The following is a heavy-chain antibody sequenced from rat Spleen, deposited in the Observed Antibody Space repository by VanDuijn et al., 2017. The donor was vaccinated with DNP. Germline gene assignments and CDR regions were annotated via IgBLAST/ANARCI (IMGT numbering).Heavy chain of an antibody. Sequence: EVQLVESGGGLVQPGRSLKLSCAASGFTFTHYGMHWIRQAPTKGLEWVASISPSGGSSYYGDSVKGRFAISRDNAKSTLYLQMNSLRSEDMATYYCARWDNYYFDYWGQGVMVTVSS. CDR3: ARWDNYYFDY. D-gene: IGHD1-10*01. CDR1: GFTFTHYG. J-gene: IGHJ2*01. CDR2: ISPSGGSS. V-gene: IGHV5-19*01.